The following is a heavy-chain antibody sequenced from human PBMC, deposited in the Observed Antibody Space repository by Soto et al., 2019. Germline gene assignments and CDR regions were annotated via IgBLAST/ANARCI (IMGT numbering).Heavy chain of an antibody. V-gene: IGHV1-18*01. J-gene: IGHJ6*03. CDR3: ARDIVSMQYQLIVQHYHHYTDV. D-gene: IGHD2-2*01. Sequence: GASVKVSCKASGYSFTSYGISWVRQAPGQGLEWMGWISAYNGNTNYAQKLQGRVTMTTDTSTSTAYMELRSLRSDDTAVYYCARDIVSMQYQLIVQHYHHYTDVSGKGPTLTVSS. CDR2: ISAYNGNT. CDR1: GYSFTSYG.